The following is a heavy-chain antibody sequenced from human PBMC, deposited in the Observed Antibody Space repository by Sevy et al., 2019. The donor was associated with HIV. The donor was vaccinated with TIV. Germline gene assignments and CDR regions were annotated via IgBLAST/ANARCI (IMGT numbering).Heavy chain of an antibody. Sequence: GGSLRLSCAASGLTFSSYEMNWVRQAPGKGLEWVSYISSSGSTIYYADSVKGRFTISRDNAKNSLYLQMNSLRAEDTAVYYCASIIGSLLWFGESSMDVWGQGTTVTVSS. V-gene: IGHV3-48*03. D-gene: IGHD3-10*01. CDR2: ISSSGSTI. CDR3: ASIIGSLLWFGESSMDV. J-gene: IGHJ6*02. CDR1: GLTFSSYE.